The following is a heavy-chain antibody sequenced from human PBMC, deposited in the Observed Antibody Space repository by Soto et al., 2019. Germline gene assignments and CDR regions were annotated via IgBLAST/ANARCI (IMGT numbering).Heavy chain of an antibody. CDR1: GFTFSSYG. CDR3: ARDVNIVATVHFDY. V-gene: IGHV3-33*01. CDR2: LWYDGSNK. Sequence: QVQLVESGGGVVQPGRSLRLSCAASGFTFSSYGMHWVRQAPAKGLEWVAVLWYDGSNKYYADSVKGRFTISRDNSKNTLYLQMNSLRAEDTAVYYCARDVNIVATVHFDYWGQGTLVTVSS. J-gene: IGHJ4*02. D-gene: IGHD5-12*01.